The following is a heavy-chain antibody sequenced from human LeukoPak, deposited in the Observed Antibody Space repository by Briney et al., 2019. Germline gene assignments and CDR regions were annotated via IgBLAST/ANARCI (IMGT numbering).Heavy chain of an antibody. V-gene: IGHV3-30*18. J-gene: IGHJ4*02. D-gene: IGHD3-3*01. CDR2: ISYDGNNK. Sequence: GGSLRLSCAASRFTFSSYGMHWVRQAPGKGLEWVALISYDGNNKYYADSVKGRYTISRDNSKNTLYLQMNSMRAEDTAVYYCAKSTYDFWSGQDYWGQGTLVTVSS. CDR1: RFTFSSYG. CDR3: AKSTYDFWSGQDY.